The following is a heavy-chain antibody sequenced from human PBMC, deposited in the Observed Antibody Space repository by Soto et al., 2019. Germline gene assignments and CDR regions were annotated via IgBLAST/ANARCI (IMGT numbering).Heavy chain of an antibody. D-gene: IGHD6-6*01. Sequence: QVQLQESGPGLVKPSQTLSLTCTVSGGSISSVAYYWSWIRQPPGKGLEWIGYIFYSGSTYYNPSIKIRVTISVDTSKNHFPLNLSSVNAADTAVYYCARDQEYSSSSGCYYYMDVWGKGTTVTVSS. V-gene: IGHV4-31*03. CDR2: IFYSGST. CDR3: ARDQEYSSSSGCYYYMDV. CDR1: GGSISSVAYY. J-gene: IGHJ6*03.